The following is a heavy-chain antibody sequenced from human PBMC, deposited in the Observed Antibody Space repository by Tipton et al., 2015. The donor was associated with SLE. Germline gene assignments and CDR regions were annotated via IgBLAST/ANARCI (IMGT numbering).Heavy chain of an antibody. V-gene: IGHV4-34*01. D-gene: IGHD6-13*01. CDR3: ARGGKQQLENYFDY. CDR1: GGSFSGYY. Sequence: TLSLTCAVYGGSFSGYYWSRIRQPPGKGLEWIGEINHSGSTNYNPSLKSRVTISVDTSKNQFSLKLSSVTAADTAVYYCARGGKQQLENYFDYWGQGTLVTVSS. J-gene: IGHJ4*02. CDR2: INHSGST.